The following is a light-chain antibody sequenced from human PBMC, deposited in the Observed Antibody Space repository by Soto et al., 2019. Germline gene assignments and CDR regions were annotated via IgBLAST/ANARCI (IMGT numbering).Light chain of an antibody. Sequence: VLTQSPATLSLSPGERATLSFRASENVRTFVDWYQQKPGQAPRLLIYGASNRATGIPARFSGSGSGTDFTLTISRLEPEDFAVYYCQQYGSSITFGQGTRLEIK. J-gene: IGKJ5*01. V-gene: IGKV3-20*01. CDR2: GAS. CDR1: ENVRTF. CDR3: QQYGSSIT.